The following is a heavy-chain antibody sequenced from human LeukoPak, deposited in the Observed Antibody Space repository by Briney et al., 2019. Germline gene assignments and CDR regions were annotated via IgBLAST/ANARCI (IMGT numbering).Heavy chain of an antibody. Sequence: GGSLRLSCAASGFTFSSYAMNWVRQAPGKGLEWVSSISSSSYIYYADSVKGRFTISRDNAKNSLHLQMNSLRAEDTAVYYCARDLGYCSGGSCYSFDYWGQGTLVTVSS. CDR1: GFTFSSYA. CDR3: ARDLGYCSGGSCYSFDY. J-gene: IGHJ4*02. CDR2: ISSSSYI. D-gene: IGHD2-15*01. V-gene: IGHV3-21*01.